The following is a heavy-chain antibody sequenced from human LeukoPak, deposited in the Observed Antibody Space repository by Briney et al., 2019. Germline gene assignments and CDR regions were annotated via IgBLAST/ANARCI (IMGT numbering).Heavy chain of an antibody. CDR1: GFTFGSYT. J-gene: IGHJ5*01. V-gene: IGHV3-21*01. CDR2: ISSSSSYI. CDR3: ARGKTAFDILTGYDS. Sequence: PGGSLRLSCAASGFTFGSYTMNWVRQAPGKGLEWVSCISSSSSYIYYADSVKGRFTISRDNTKNSLILQMDSLIAEDTAVYYCARGKTAFDILTGYDSWGQGTLVTVSS. D-gene: IGHD3-9*01.